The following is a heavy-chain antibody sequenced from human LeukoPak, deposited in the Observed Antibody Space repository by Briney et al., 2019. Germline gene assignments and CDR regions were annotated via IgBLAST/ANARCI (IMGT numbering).Heavy chain of an antibody. Sequence: ASVKVSCKVSGYTLTELSMHWVRQAPGKGLEWMGGFDPEDGETIYAQKFQGRVTMTEDTSTDTAYMELSSLRSEDTAVYYCATEDYGDSYFQHWGQGTLVTVSS. CDR3: ATEDYGDSYFQH. CDR1: GYTLTELS. V-gene: IGHV1-24*01. D-gene: IGHD4-17*01. CDR2: FDPEDGET. J-gene: IGHJ1*01.